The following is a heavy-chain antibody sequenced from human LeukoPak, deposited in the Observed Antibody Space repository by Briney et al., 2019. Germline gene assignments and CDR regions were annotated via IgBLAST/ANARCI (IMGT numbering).Heavy chain of an antibody. CDR3: ARGTVGRTYCGGDCYSPIDY. CDR1: GGSISSGSYY. V-gene: IGHV4-61*02. J-gene: IGHJ4*02. CDR2: IYTSGST. D-gene: IGHD2-21*01. Sequence: SETLSLTCTVSGGSISSGSYYWSWIRQPAGKGLEWIGRIYTSGSTNYNPPLKSRVTISVDTSKNQFSLKLSSVTAADTAVYYCARGTVGRTYCGGDCYSPIDYWGQGTLVTVSS.